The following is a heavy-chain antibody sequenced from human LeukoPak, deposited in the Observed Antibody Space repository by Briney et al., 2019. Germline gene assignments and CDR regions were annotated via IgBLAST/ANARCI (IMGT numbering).Heavy chain of an antibody. V-gene: IGHV3-23*01. D-gene: IGHD3-10*01. J-gene: IGHJ4*02. CDR3: AKRGVVIRVILVGFHKEAYYFDS. Sequence: PGGSLRLSCAVSGLTLGNYGMSWVRQAPGKGLEWVAGISGSGGGTNYADSVKGRFTISRDNPKNTLYLQMNSLRAEDTAVYFCAKRGVVIRVILVGFHKEAYYFDSWGQGALVTVSS. CDR1: GLTLGNYG. CDR2: ISGSGGGT.